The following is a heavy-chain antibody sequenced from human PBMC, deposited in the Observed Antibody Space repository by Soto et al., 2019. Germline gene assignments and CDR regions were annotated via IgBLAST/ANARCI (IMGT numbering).Heavy chain of an antibody. V-gene: IGHV1-69*06. Sequence: VASVKVSCKASGGTFSSYAISWVRQAPGQGLEWMGGIIPIFGTANYAQKFQGRVTITADKSTSTAYMELSSLRSEDTAVYYCARELVPATGYDAFDIWGQGTMVTVSS. CDR3: ARELVPATGYDAFDI. J-gene: IGHJ3*02. CDR2: IIPIFGTA. CDR1: GGTFSSYA. D-gene: IGHD2-2*01.